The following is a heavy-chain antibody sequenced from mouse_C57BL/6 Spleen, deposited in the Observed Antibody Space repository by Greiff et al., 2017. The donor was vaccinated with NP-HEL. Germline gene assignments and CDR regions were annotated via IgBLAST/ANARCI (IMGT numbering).Heavy chain of an antibody. J-gene: IGHJ3*01. CDR2: IDPETGGT. Sequence: VQLQQSGAELVRPGASVTLSCKASGYTFTDYEMHWVKQTPVHGLEWIGAIDPETGGTAYNQKFKGKAILTADKSSSTAYMELRSLTSEDSSVYYCTRVPLLGLRLAYWGQGTLVTVSA. D-gene: IGHD1-1*01. CDR3: TRVPLLGLRLAY. CDR1: GYTFTDYE. V-gene: IGHV1-15*01.